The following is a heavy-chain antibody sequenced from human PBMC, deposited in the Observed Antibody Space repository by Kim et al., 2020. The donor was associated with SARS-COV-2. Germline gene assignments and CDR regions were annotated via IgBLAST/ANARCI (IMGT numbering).Heavy chain of an antibody. Sequence: GGSLRLSCAASGFTFSGSAMHWVRQASGKGLEWVGRIRSKANSYATAYAASVKGRFTISRDDSKNTAYLQMNSLKTEDTAVYYCTSLTPGYSTDYWGQGTLVTVSS. CDR2: IRSKANSYAT. D-gene: IGHD6-13*01. CDR3: TSLTPGYSTDY. CDR1: GFTFSGSA. V-gene: IGHV3-73*01. J-gene: IGHJ4*02.